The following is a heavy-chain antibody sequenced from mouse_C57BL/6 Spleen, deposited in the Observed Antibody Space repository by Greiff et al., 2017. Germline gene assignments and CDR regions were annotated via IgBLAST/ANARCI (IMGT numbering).Heavy chain of an antibody. CDR3: ARKRHYYGSSYYFDY. Sequence: QVQLQQSGAELMKPGASVKLSCKATGYTFTGYWIEWVKQRPGHGLEWIGEILPGSGSTNYNEKFKGKATFTADTSSNTAYMQLSSLSTEDSAIYYCARKRHYYGSSYYFDYWGQGTTLTVSS. D-gene: IGHD1-1*01. CDR2: ILPGSGST. V-gene: IGHV1-9*01. J-gene: IGHJ2*01. CDR1: GYTFTGYW.